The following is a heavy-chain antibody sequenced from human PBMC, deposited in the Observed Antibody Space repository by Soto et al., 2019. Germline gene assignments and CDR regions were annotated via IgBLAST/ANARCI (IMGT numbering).Heavy chain of an antibody. J-gene: IGHJ3*02. CDR3: ARHQGYNWNYRRGSFDI. Sequence: GESLKISCKGSGYSFTSYWIGWVRQMPGKGLEWMGIIYPGDSDTRCSPSFQGQVTISADKSISTAYLQWSSLKASDTAMYYCARHQGYNWNYRRGSFDIWGQGTMVTVSS. CDR1: GYSFTSYW. D-gene: IGHD1-7*01. CDR2: IYPGDSDT. V-gene: IGHV5-51*01.